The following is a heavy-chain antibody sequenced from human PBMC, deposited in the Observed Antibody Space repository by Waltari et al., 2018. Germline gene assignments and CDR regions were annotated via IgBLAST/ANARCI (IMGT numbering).Heavy chain of an antibody. D-gene: IGHD3-3*01. Sequence: QVQLQQWGAGLLKPSETLSLTCAVYGGSFRGYYWSWTRQPPGKGLEWIGEINHSGSTNYNPSLKSRVTISVDTSKNQFSLKLSSVTAADTAVYYCARGTPGRFLEWLSIHYYYYGMDVWGQGTTVTVSS. CDR3: ARGTPGRFLEWLSIHYYYYGMDV. V-gene: IGHV4-34*01. CDR2: INHSGST. CDR1: GGSFRGYY. J-gene: IGHJ6*02.